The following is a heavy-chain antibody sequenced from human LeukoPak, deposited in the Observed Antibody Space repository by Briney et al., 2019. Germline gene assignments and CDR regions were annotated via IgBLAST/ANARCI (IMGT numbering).Heavy chain of an antibody. V-gene: IGHV3-30*18. CDR2: ISHDVSNK. CDR3: AKVKGSTDYATSSIPSRCFDS. D-gene: IGHD4/OR15-4a*01. CDR1: GFTFNNYA. Sequence: GGSLRLSCAASGFTFNNYAVHWVRQAPGKGLEWVTAISHDVSNKYYADSVKGRFTISRDNSKNTLSLQMNSLRAEDTALYFCAKVKGSTDYATSSIPSRCFDSWGQGARVTVSS. J-gene: IGHJ4*02.